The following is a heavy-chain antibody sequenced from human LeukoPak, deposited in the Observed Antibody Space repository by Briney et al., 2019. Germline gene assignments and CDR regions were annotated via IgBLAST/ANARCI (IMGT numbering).Heavy chain of an antibody. CDR1: GFTFSSYG. V-gene: IGHV3-30*03. J-gene: IGHJ4*02. CDR3: AREDEVNFDY. Sequence: GRSLRLSCAASGFTFSSYGMHWVRQAPGKGLEWVAVISYDGSNKYYADSVKGRFTISRDNAKNSLYLQMNSLRAEDTAVYYCAREDEVNFDYWGQGTLVTVSS. CDR2: ISYDGSNK.